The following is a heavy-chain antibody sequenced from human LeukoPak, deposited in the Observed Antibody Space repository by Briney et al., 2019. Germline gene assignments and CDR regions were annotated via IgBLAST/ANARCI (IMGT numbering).Heavy chain of an antibody. D-gene: IGHD2-8*02. J-gene: IGHJ4*02. CDR2: INPNSGGT. CDR3: ARVDGGEWYYFDY. CDR1: GYSFTGYY. Sequence: ASVEVSCKASGYSFTGYYMHWVRQAPGQGLEWMGWINPNSGGTKYAQKFQGRVTMTLDTSISTGYMELSSLRSDDTAIYFCARVDGGEWYYFDYWGQGTLVTVFS. V-gene: IGHV1-2*02.